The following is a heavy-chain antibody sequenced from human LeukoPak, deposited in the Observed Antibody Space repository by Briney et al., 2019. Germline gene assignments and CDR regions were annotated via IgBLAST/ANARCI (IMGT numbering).Heavy chain of an antibody. CDR2: ISGSGGST. Sequence: GGSLRLSCAASGFAFSSYAMSWVRQAPGKGLEWVSAISGSGGSTYYADSVKGRFTISRDNSKNTLYLQMNSLRAEDTAVYYCATRDGYGYYFDYWGQGTLVTVSS. D-gene: IGHD5-24*01. V-gene: IGHV3-23*01. CDR3: ATRDGYGYYFDY. J-gene: IGHJ4*02. CDR1: GFAFSSYA.